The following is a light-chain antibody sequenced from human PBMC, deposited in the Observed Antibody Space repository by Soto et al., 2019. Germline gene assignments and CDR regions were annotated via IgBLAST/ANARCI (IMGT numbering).Light chain of an antibody. Sequence: QSVLTQPASASGSPGQSITMSCSGTRSDVGGYNLVCWYQQHPGTAPKLMIYQNNKRPSGVSNRFSGSKSGNTASLTISGLQAEDEADYYCSSYAGSSTFVVFGGGTKLTVL. CDR3: SSYAGSSTFVV. CDR2: QNN. J-gene: IGLJ2*01. CDR1: RSDVGGYNL. V-gene: IGLV2-23*02.